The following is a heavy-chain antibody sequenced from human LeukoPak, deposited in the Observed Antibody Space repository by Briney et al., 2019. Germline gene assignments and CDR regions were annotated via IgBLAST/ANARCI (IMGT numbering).Heavy chain of an antibody. CDR2: INPNSGGT. CDR1: GYTFTSYG. V-gene: IGHV1-2*06. Sequence: ASVKVSCKASGYTFTSYGISWVRQAPGQGLEWMGRINPNSGGTNYAQKFQGRVTMTRDTSISTAYMELSRLRSDDTAVYYCARDNVIRWGQGTLVTVSS. CDR3: ARDNVIR. J-gene: IGHJ4*02. D-gene: IGHD3-16*02.